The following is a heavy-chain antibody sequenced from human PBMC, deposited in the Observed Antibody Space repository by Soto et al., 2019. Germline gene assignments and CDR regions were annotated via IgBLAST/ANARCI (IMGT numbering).Heavy chain of an antibody. CDR3: AREALPSAFDI. V-gene: IGHV3-33*01. D-gene: IGHD3-3*02. J-gene: IGHJ3*02. CDR2: IWYDGSNK. CDR1: GFTFSTYG. Sequence: QVQLVESGGGVVQPGRSLRLSCAASGFTFSTYGMHWVRQAPGKGLEWVAVIWYDGSNKYYVDSVKGRFTISRDNSKNTLDLQMNSLRSEDAAVYYCAREALPSAFDIWGQGTMVTVSS.